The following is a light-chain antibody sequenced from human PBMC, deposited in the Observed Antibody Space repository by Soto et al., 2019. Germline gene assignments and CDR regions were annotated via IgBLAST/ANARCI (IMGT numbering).Light chain of an antibody. V-gene: IGKV3-11*01. CDR3: QQRSNWPRWT. J-gene: IGKJ1*01. CDR2: GTS. CDR1: RNINGNY. Sequence: EIVLTQSPGTLSLSPGERATLSCRASRNINGNYLGWYQLKRGQAPRLLIYGTSTRATGIPDRFSGSGSGTDFTLTISSLEPEDFAVYYCQQRSNWPRWTFGQGTKVDIK.